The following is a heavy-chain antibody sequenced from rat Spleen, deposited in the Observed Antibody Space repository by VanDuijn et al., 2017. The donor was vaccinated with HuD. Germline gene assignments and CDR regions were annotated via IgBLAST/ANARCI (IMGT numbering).Heavy chain of an antibody. CDR2: ITNSGLGT. CDR3: ARHARADIGTTSFDY. D-gene: IGHD1-5*01. CDR1: GLSFSNSA. Sequence: EVQLVESGGGLVQPGRSMKLSCAASGLSFSNSALAWVRQAPTKGLEWVSSITNSGLGTYYRDSVKGRFTISRDNAKSTLYLQMDSLRSEDTATYYCARHARADIGTTSFDYWGQGVMVTVSS. J-gene: IGHJ2*01. V-gene: IGHV5-25*01.